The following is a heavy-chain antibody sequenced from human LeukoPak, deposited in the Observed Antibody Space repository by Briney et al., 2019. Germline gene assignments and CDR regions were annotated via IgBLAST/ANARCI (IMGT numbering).Heavy chain of an antibody. D-gene: IGHD5-24*01. Sequence: GGSLRLSCAASGFTVSSNYMTWVRQATGKGLEWVSAIGTAGDTYYPGSVKGRFTISRENAKNSLYLQMNSLRAEDTAVYYCAGEIEMASFDYWGQGTLVTVSS. CDR1: GFTVSSNY. J-gene: IGHJ4*02. CDR3: AGEIEMASFDY. V-gene: IGHV3-13*01. CDR2: IGTAGDT.